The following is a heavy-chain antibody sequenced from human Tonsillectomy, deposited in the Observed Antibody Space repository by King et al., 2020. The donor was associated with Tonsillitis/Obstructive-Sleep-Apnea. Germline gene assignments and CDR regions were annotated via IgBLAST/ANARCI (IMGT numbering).Heavy chain of an antibody. CDR1: GYNFTSYW. J-gene: IGHJ3*02. D-gene: IGHD6-6*01. CDR3: ARALKYGSSTGHDAFDI. Sequence: VQLVESGAEVKKPGESLRISCKGSGYNFTSYWISWVRQMPGKGLEWMGRIDPSDSYTNYSPSFQCHVTISADKSISTAYLQWSSLKASDTAMYYCARALKYGSSTGHDAFDIWGQGTMVTVSS. CDR2: IDPSDSYT. V-gene: IGHV5-10-1*01.